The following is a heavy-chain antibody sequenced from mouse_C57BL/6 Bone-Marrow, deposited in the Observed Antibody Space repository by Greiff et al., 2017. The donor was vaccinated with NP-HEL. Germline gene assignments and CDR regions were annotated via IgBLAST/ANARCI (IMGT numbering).Heavy chain of an antibody. D-gene: IGHD2-3*01. CDR2: IRNKANGYTT. CDR3: ARYKGGYYVSYYFDY. V-gene: IGHV7-3*01. CDR1: GFTFTDYY. Sequence: EVKLVESGGGLVQPGGSLSLSCAASGFTFTDYYMSWVRQPPGKALEWLGFIRNKANGYTTEYSASVKGRFTISRDNSQSILYLQMNALRAEDSATYYCARYKGGYYVSYYFDYWGQGTTLTVSS. J-gene: IGHJ2*01.